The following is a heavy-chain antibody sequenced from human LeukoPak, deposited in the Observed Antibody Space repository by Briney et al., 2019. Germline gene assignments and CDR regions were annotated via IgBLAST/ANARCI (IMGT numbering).Heavy chain of an antibody. V-gene: IGHV4-39*07. CDR1: GGSISTSSFY. D-gene: IGHD3-10*01. CDR3: ARDDYYGSGSYPD. J-gene: IGHJ1*01. Sequence: PSETLSLTCTVSGGSISTSSFYWGWIRQPPGKGLEWIGSIYYSGTTYYNPSLKSRVIISVDTSKNQFSLKLSSVTAADTAVYYCARDDYYGSGSYPDWGQGTLVTVSS. CDR2: IYYSGTT.